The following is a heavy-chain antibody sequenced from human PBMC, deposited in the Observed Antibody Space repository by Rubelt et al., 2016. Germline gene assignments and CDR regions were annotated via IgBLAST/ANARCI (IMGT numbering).Heavy chain of an antibody. J-gene: IGHJ5*02. CDR2: ITSGFNP. Sequence: EVQLVESGGGLVQPGGSLRLSCAASGFTFSSHAMSWVRQAPGKGLEWVSSITSGFNPYYADSVKGRFTISRDNAKNTLYLQMNSLRVEDTAVYYCVKDLDLWGQGILVTVSA. CDR3: VKDLDL. CDR1: GFTFSSHA. V-gene: IGHV3-23*04.